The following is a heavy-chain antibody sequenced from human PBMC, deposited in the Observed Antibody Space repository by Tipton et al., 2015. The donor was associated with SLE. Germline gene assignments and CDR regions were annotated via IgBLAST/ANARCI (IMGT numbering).Heavy chain of an antibody. J-gene: IGHJ2*01. Sequence: TLSLTCTVSGGSISSHYWTWIRQPPGKGLEWIGYSYYSGSTNYNPSLKSRVTISVDTSKNQFSLKLSSVTAADTAVYYCARVGTGYARPRGWYFDLWGRGTLVTVSS. CDR1: GGSISSHY. V-gene: IGHV4-59*11. CDR2: SYYSGST. D-gene: IGHD5-12*01. CDR3: ARVGTGYARPRGWYFDL.